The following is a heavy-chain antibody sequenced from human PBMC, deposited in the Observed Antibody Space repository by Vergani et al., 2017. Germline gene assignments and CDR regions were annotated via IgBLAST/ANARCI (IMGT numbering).Heavy chain of an antibody. D-gene: IGHD2-15*01. J-gene: IGHJ5*02. CDR3: TRHWALVAADNWFDP. Sequence: QVQLQESGPGLVKPSETLSLTCTVSNDSVSNTFYYWGWLRQTPGKGLEWIGSIYYSGSTYYNPSLVRRVTMSVDTSKSQFFLKLSAVAAADTAVYYCTRHWALVAADNWFDPWGQGTLVTVSS. V-gene: IGHV4-39*01. CDR1: NDSVSNTFYY. CDR2: IYYSGST.